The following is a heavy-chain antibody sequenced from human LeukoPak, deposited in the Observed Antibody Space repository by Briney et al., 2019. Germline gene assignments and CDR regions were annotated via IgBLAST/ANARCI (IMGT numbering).Heavy chain of an antibody. CDR2: ISYDGSNK. CDR1: GFTFSSYG. Sequence: GGSLRLSCAASGFTFSSYGMHWVRQAPGKGLEWVAVISYDGSNKYYADSVKGRFTISRDNSKNTLYLQMNSLRAEDTAVYYCAKDGEEVVTTPYYFDYWGQGTLVTVSS. D-gene: IGHD3-22*01. CDR3: AKDGEEVVTTPYYFDY. V-gene: IGHV3-30*18. J-gene: IGHJ4*02.